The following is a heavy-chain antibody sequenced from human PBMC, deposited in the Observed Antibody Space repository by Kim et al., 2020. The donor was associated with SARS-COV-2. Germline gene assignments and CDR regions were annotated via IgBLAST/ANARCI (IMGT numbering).Heavy chain of an antibody. CDR3: ARDSSGGSRGWFDP. J-gene: IGHJ5*02. V-gene: IGHV3-33*01. Sequence: GGSLRLSCAASGFTFSSYGMHWVRQAPGKGLEWVVVIWYDGSNKYYADSVKGRFTISRDNSKNTLYLQMNSLRAEDTAVYYCARDSSGGSRGWFDPWGQGTLVTVSS. CDR2: IWYDGSNK. CDR1: GFTFSSYG. D-gene: IGHD2-15*01.